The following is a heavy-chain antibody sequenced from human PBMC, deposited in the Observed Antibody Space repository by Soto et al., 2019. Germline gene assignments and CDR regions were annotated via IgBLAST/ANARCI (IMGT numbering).Heavy chain of an antibody. V-gene: IGHV4-31*03. CDR3: ARGETDYWFDS. J-gene: IGHJ5*01. Sequence: QVQLQESGPGLLKPSETLSLTCTVSGGFISSGGYYWSWIRQHPGKGLEWIGSIYYRGNTYYNPSLNSRGTISVDTSKNQFYLKLNSVTAADTAVYYCARGETDYWFDSWGQGTLVTVSS. D-gene: IGHD3-10*01. CDR2: IYYRGNT. CDR1: GGFISSGGYY.